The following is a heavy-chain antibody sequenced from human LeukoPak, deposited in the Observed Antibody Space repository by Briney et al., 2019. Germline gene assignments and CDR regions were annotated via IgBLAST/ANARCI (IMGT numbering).Heavy chain of an antibody. V-gene: IGHV3-23*01. CDR1: GFTVSSYG. CDR2: ISGSGGST. J-gene: IGHJ4*02. D-gene: IGHD5-12*01. Sequence: PGGSLRLSCAAAGFTVSSYGMSWVRQAPGKGLEWVSAISGSGGSTYYADSVKGRFTISRDNSKNTLYLQMNSLRAEDTAVYYCAKDQRVYSGWYWRPYFFDYWGQGTLVTVSS. CDR3: AKDQRVYSGWYWRPYFFDY.